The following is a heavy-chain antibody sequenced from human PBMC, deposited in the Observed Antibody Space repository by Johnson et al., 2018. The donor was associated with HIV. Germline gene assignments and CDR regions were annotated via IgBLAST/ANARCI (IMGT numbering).Heavy chain of an antibody. CDR2: ISRSGSTI. D-gene: IGHD4-17*01. CDR3: ARPADYGDYSRDAFDI. Sequence: QVQLVESGGGLVKPGGSLRLSCAASGFTFSDYYMTWIRQAPGKGLEWVSYISRSGSTIYYADSVKGRFTISRDNAKNSLYLQMNSLRVEDTALSYCARPADYGDYSRDAFDIGGQGTMVTVSS. CDR1: GFTFSDYY. V-gene: IGHV3-11*04. J-gene: IGHJ3*02.